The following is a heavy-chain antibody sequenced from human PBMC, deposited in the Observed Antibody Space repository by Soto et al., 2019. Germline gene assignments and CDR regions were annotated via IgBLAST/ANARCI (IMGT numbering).Heavy chain of an antibody. CDR3: ARDLESQWQLLKDIYYYGMVV. Sequence: QEQLVESGGGVVQPGRSLRLSCAASGFTFSSFGMHWVRQAPGKGLEWVAVMSYDGRDEYYGDSVKGRFTISRDNSKNTLYLQMNSLRPEDTAVYYWARDLESQWQLLKDIYYYGMVVWGQGTTVTVSS. D-gene: IGHD1-26*01. CDR1: GFTFSSFG. J-gene: IGHJ6*02. CDR2: MSYDGRDE. V-gene: IGHV3-30*03.